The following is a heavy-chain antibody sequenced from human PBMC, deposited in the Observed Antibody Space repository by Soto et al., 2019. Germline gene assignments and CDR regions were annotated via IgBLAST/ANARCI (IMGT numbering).Heavy chain of an antibody. V-gene: IGHV3-23*01. J-gene: IGHJ4*02. Sequence: GGSLRLSCAASGFTFSSYAMSWVRQAPGKGLEWVSGISGSGGSTYYADSVKGRFTISRDNSKNTLYLQMNSLRAEDTAVYYCAKDKVGGMTPYSFDYWGQGTLVTVSS. CDR1: GFTFSSYA. CDR2: ISGSGGST. CDR3: AKDKVGGMTPYSFDY. D-gene: IGHD3-22*01.